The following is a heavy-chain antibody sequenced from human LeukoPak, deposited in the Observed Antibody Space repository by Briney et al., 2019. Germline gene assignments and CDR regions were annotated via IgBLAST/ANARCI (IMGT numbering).Heavy chain of an antibody. D-gene: IGHD3-22*01. CDR3: ASSYYYDSSGYYYDHDFFDY. Sequence: GGSLRLSCAASGFTFRSYSMNWVRQAPGKGLEWISSISSSSSYIYYAGSVKGRFTNSRDNAKNSLYLQMNSLRAEDTAVYYCASSYYYDSSGYYYDHDFFDYWGQGALVTVSS. CDR1: GFTFRSYS. V-gene: IGHV3-21*01. CDR2: ISSSSSYI. J-gene: IGHJ4*02.